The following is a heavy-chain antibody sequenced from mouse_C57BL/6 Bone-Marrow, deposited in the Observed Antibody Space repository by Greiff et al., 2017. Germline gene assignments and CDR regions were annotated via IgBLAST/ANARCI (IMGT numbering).Heavy chain of an antibody. V-gene: IGHV5-17*01. CDR1: GFTFSDYG. CDR3: NGNDECAMDY. Sequence: EVMLVESGGGLVKPGGSLKLSCAASGFTFSDYGMHWVRQAPEKGLEWVAYISSGSSTIYYADTVKGRFTMSRDNAKNTLFMQMTSLRSEDTAMYYCNGNDECAMDYWGQGTSVTVSS. J-gene: IGHJ4*01. D-gene: IGHD2-2*01. CDR2: ISSGSSTI.